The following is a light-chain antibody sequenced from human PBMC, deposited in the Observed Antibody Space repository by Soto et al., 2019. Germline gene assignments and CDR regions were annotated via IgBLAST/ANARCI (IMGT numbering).Light chain of an antibody. CDR3: QQYGSSPRT. V-gene: IGKV3-20*01. CDR1: RSLSSTS. J-gene: IGKJ1*01. CDR2: DAS. Sequence: EIVLTQSPGTLSLSPGERAALSCRASRSLSSTSLASYQQRPGQAPRLLIYDASSRATGIPDRFSGSGSGTDFTLTINRLEPDDFAVYYCQQYGSSPRTFGQGTKVEI.